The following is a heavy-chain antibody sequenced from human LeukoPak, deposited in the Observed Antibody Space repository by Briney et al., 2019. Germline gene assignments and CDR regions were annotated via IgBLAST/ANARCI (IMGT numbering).Heavy chain of an antibody. J-gene: IGHJ4*02. V-gene: IGHV3-30*18. CDR1: GFTFSSYG. D-gene: IGHD3-22*01. Sequence: KPGRSLRLSCAASGFTFSSYGMHRVRQAPGKGLEWVAVISYDGSNKYYADSVKGRFTISRDNSKNTLYLQMNSLRAEDTAVYYCAKEQNYYDSSGPFDYWGQGTLVTVSS. CDR3: AKEQNYYDSSGPFDY. CDR2: ISYDGSNK.